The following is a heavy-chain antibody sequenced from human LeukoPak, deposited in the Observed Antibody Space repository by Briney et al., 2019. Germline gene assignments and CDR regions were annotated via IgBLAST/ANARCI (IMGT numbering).Heavy chain of an antibody. CDR1: GYTLTELS. D-gene: IGHD4-17*01. J-gene: IGHJ4*02. Sequence: GASVKVSCKVSGYTLTELSMHWVRQAPVKGLVWMGGFDPEDGETIYAQKFQGRVTMTEDTSTDTAYMELSSLRSEDTAVYYCATDSPRPGDYPRWGQGTLVTVSS. V-gene: IGHV1-24*01. CDR2: FDPEDGET. CDR3: ATDSPRPGDYPR.